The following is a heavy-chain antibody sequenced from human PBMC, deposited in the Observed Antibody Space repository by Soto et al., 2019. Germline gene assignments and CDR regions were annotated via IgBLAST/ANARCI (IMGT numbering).Heavy chain of an antibody. CDR2: ISGSGGST. D-gene: IGHD6-13*01. CDR3: ATTLNRCSSSWYAFDI. Sequence: GGSLRLSCAASGFTFSSYAMSWVRQAPGKGLEWVSAISGSGGSTYYADSVKGRFTISRDNSKNTLYLQMNSLRAEDTAVYYCATTLNRCSSSWYAFDIWGQGTMVAVSS. V-gene: IGHV3-23*01. CDR1: GFTFSSYA. J-gene: IGHJ3*02.